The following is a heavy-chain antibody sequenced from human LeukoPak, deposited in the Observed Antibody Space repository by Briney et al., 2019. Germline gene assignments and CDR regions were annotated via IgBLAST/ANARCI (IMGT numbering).Heavy chain of an antibody. Sequence: PGGSLRLSCAASGFTFSSYWMHWVRQAPGKGLVWVSRISSDGSSTSYADSVKGRFTISRDNAKNTLYLQMNSLRAEDTAVYYCARDYGDYDPDYWGQGTLVTVSS. D-gene: IGHD4-17*01. J-gene: IGHJ4*02. CDR3: ARDYGDYDPDY. CDR2: ISSDGSST. CDR1: GFTFSSYW. V-gene: IGHV3-74*01.